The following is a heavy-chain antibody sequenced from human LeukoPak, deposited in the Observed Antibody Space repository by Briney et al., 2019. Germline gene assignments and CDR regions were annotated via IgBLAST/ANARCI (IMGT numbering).Heavy chain of an antibody. CDR1: GGSISSYY. D-gene: IGHD6-19*01. CDR3: ARDRAVAVGWFDP. CDR2: IYYSGST. V-gene: IGHV4-59*01. Sequence: SETLSLTCTVSGGSISSYYWSWIRQPPGKGLEWIGNIYYSGSTNYNPSLKSRVTISVDTSKNQFSLKLSSLTAADTAVYYCARDRAVAVGWFDPWGQGTLSPSPQ. J-gene: IGHJ5*02.